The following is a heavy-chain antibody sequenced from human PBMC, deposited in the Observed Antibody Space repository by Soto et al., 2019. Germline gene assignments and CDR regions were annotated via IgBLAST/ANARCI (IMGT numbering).Heavy chain of an antibody. CDR3: ARNYPPLSWFDP. Sequence: GGSLRLSCAASGVTFSSYAMSWVRQAPGKGLEWVSAISGSGGSTYYADSVKGRFTISRDNSKNTLYLQMNSLRAEDTAVYYCARNYPPLSWFDPWGQGTLVTVSS. D-gene: IGHD1-7*01. J-gene: IGHJ5*02. CDR2: ISGSGGST. CDR1: GVTFSSYA. V-gene: IGHV3-23*01.